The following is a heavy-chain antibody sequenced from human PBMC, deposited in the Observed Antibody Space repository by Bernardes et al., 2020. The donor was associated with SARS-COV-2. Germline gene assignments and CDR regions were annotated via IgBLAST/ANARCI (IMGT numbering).Heavy chain of an antibody. Sequence: GGSLSLSCAASGFTFRDYTMHWVRPAPGKGLEWVAVIWHDGSREYYVDSVKGRFAISRDNSNNTLYLQMNNLRVEDTALYRCATEDGEWLESWGQGTLVTVSS. CDR2: IWHDGSRE. V-gene: IGHV3-33*01. CDR3: ATEDGEWLES. J-gene: IGHJ5*01. CDR1: GFTFRDYT. D-gene: IGHD4-17*01.